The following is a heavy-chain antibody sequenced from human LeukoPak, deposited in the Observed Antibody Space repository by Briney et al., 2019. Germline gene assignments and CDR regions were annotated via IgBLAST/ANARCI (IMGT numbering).Heavy chain of an antibody. CDR2: FSGAGSST. J-gene: IGHJ4*02. D-gene: IGHD4-11*01. CDR3: ATHHDYSNSNYFDF. V-gene: IGHV3-23*01. CDR1: GFTFSSYA. Sequence: PGGSLRLSCAASGFTFSSYAMSWVRQAPGKGLEWVSAFSGAGSSTNYADSVKGRSTISRDNSKNTLYLQMNSLRVEDTAVYYCATHHDYSNSNYFDFWGPGTLVTVSS.